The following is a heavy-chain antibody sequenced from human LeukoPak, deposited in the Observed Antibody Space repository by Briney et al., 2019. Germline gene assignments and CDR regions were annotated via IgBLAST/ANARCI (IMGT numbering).Heavy chain of an antibody. Sequence: GRSLRLSCAASGFTFSSYAMHWVRQAPGKGLEWVAVISYDGSNKYYADSVKGRFTISRDNPKNTLYLQMNSLRAEDTAVYYCARSDYGGYVLDDWGQGTLVTVSS. D-gene: IGHD4-17*01. CDR3: ARSDYGGYVLDD. CDR2: ISYDGSNK. V-gene: IGHV3-30*04. CDR1: GFTFSSYA. J-gene: IGHJ4*02.